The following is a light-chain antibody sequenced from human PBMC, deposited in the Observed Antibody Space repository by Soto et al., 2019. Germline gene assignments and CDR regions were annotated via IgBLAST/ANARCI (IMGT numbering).Light chain of an antibody. CDR1: QSISSW. V-gene: IGKV1-5*01. Sequence: DIQMTQSRTTLSASVGDRVTITCRASQSISSWLAWYQQKPGKAPNLLIYDASSLESGVPSRFSGSGSGTEFTLTISSLQPDDFATYYCQQYNSYPGTFGQGTKLEIK. J-gene: IGKJ2*01. CDR3: QQYNSYPGT. CDR2: DAS.